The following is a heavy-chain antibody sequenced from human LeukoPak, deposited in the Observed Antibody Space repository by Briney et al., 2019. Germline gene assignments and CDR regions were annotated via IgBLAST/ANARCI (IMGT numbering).Heavy chain of an antibody. V-gene: IGHV3-30*02. D-gene: IGHD5-12*01. CDR1: GFTFSSYG. Sequence: QPGGSLRLSCAASGFTFSSYGMHWVRQAPGKGLEWVAFIRYDGSNKYYADSVKGRFTISRDNSKNTLYLQMNSLRAEDTAVYYCAKVQTVATSSLKGDYWGQGILVTVSS. J-gene: IGHJ4*02. CDR3: AKVQTVATSSLKGDY. CDR2: IRYDGSNK.